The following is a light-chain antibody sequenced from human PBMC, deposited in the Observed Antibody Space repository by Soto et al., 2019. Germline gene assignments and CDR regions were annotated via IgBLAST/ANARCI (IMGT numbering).Light chain of an antibody. Sequence: LTQCPGTLSVSLGESAPLSCRASQSLDYNYMIWYQHKPGQALRLLIYGASTRATGIPARFSGSGSGTDFTLTISSLEPEDFAMYYCQQYGSLSWTFGQGTKVDIK. J-gene: IGKJ1*01. CDR2: GAS. CDR3: QQYGSLSWT. CDR1: QSLDYNY. V-gene: IGKV3-20*01.